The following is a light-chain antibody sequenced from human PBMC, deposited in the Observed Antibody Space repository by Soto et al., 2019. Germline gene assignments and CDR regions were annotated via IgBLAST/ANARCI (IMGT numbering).Light chain of an antibody. Sequence: LLTQSPGTVSLSAGESARLSYRASQIVTSYYLAWYQQKPGQAHRLLNYGASNRATGIPDRFSGGGSGTDFTLTISRLEPEDFAVYYCQQYDNSPLTFGGGTKVDIK. CDR2: GAS. CDR1: QIVTSYY. CDR3: QQYDNSPLT. V-gene: IGKV3-20*01. J-gene: IGKJ4*01.